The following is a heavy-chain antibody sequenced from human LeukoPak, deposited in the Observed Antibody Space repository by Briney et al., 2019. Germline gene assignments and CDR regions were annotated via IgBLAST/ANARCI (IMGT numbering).Heavy chain of an antibody. Sequence: GGSLRLSCAASGFTFNSCSMNWVRQAPGKGLEWVSYISSSSSTIYSADSVKGRFTISRDNAKNSLYLQMNSLRAEDTAVYYCATETNYYDTSGTLVDYWGQGTLVTVSS. D-gene: IGHD3-22*01. V-gene: IGHV3-48*01. J-gene: IGHJ4*02. CDR1: GFTFNSCS. CDR2: ISSSSSTI. CDR3: ATETNYYDTSGTLVDY.